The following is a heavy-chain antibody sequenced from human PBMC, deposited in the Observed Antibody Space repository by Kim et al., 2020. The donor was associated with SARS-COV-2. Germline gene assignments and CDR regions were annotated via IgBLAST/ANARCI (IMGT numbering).Heavy chain of an antibody. V-gene: IGHV3-23*01. CDR2: ISSGGTST. CDR3: VKRGGGAWPTSYFDY. J-gene: IGHJ4*02. D-gene: IGHD3-16*01. Sequence: GGSLRLSCAASGFTFTSYAVTWVRQAPGKGLEWVSSISSGGTSTYYADSVKGRFTISRDNSKNTLYLQMNSLRAEDTALYYCVKRGGGAWPTSYFDYWGQGTLVTVSS. CDR1: GFTFTSYA.